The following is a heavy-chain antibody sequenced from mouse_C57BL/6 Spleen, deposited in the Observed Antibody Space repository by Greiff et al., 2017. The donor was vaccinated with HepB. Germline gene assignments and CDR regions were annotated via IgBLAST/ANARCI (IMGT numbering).Heavy chain of an antibody. CDR3: ASGRVYYGSSRYFDY. Sequence: EVQGVESGGGLVKPGGSLKLSCAASGFTFSDYGMHWVRQAPEKGLEWVAYISSGSSTIYYADTVKGRFTISRDNAKNTLFLQMTSLRSEDTAMYYCASGRVYYGSSRYFDYWGQGTTLTVSS. CDR2: ISSGSSTI. D-gene: IGHD1-1*01. CDR1: GFTFSDYG. V-gene: IGHV5-17*01. J-gene: IGHJ2*01.